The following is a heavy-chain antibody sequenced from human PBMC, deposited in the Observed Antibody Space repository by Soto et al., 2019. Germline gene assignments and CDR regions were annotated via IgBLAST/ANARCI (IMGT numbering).Heavy chain of an antibody. CDR1: GGSISSGGYY. CDR3: ARAVIIGIAAADTFDY. D-gene: IGHD6-13*01. CDR2: IYYSGST. V-gene: IGHV4-31*03. J-gene: IGHJ4*02. Sequence: SETLSLTCTVSGGSISSGGYYWSWIRQHPGKGLEWIGYIYYSGSTYYNPSLKSRVTISVDTSKNQFSLKLSSVTAADTAVYYCARAVIIGIAAADTFDYWGQGTLVTVSS.